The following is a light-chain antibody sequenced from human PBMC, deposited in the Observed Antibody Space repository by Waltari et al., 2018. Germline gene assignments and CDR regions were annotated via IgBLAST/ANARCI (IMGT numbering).Light chain of an antibody. CDR3: QQRRDWPLT. Sequence: EIVLTQSPATLSLSPGERATLSCRASETVDMYLAWYQQRPGQAPRPLVHGTSNRATYSPARFSGRESVTDVSLTSSSLEPEDVAVYDCQQRRDWPLTFGGGTKVEIK. J-gene: IGKJ4*01. CDR2: GTS. CDR1: ETVDMY. V-gene: IGKV3-11*01.